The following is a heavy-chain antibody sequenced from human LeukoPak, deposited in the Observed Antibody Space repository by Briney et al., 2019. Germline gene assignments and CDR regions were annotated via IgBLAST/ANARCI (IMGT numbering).Heavy chain of an antibody. CDR1: GFTFSSFS. D-gene: IGHD3-16*02. J-gene: IGHJ6*03. Sequence: GGSLRLSCAASGFTFSSFSMNWVRQAPGKGLEWVSSISSSSTYIYYADSVKGRFTISRDNAKNSLYLQMNSLRAEDTAVYYCARGTYDYIWGSYRPYYYYYMDVWGKGTTVTVSS. V-gene: IGHV3-21*01. CDR2: ISSSSTYI. CDR3: ARGTYDYIWGSYRPYYYYYMDV.